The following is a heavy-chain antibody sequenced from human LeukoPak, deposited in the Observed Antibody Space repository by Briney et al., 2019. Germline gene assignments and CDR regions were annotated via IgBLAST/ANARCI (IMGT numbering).Heavy chain of an antibody. V-gene: IGHV3-7*03. J-gene: IGHJ4*02. CDR3: ARDWSSGYYSPSCDY. CDR1: GFTFSSYW. Sequence: GGSLRLSCAASGFTFSSYWMSWVRQAPGKGLEWVANIKQDGSEKYYVDSVKGRFTISRDNAKNSLYLRMNSLRAEDTAVYYCARDWSSGYYSPSCDYWGQGTLVTVSS. D-gene: IGHD3-22*01. CDR2: IKQDGSEK.